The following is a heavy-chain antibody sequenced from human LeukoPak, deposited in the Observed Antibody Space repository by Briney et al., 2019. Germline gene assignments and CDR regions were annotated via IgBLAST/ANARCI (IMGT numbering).Heavy chain of an antibody. CDR2: IYYSGST. CDR3: AGDVLRFLEWLSV. J-gene: IGHJ4*02. V-gene: IGHV4-39*02. D-gene: IGHD3-3*01. Sequence: PSETLSLTCTVSGGSISSSSSYWGWIRQPPGKGLEWIGSIYYSGSTYYNPSLKSRVTISVDTSKNQFSLKLSSVTAADTAVYYCAGDVLRFLEWLSVWGQGTLVTVSS. CDR1: GGSISSSSSY.